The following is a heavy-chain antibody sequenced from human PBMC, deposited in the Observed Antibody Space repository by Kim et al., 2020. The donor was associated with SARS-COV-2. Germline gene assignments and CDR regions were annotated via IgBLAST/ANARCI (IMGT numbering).Heavy chain of an antibody. J-gene: IGHJ4*02. CDR1: GYTFTSYA. D-gene: IGHD2-2*01. Sequence: ASVKVSCKASGYTFTSYAMHWVRQAPGQRLEWMGWINAGNGNTKYSQKFQGRVTITRDTSASTAYMELSSLRSEDTAVYYCARTPKLPLYCSSTSCKRIAPFLPFDYWGQGTLVTVSS. CDR2: INAGNGNT. V-gene: IGHV1-3*01. CDR3: ARTPKLPLYCSSTSCKRIAPFLPFDY.